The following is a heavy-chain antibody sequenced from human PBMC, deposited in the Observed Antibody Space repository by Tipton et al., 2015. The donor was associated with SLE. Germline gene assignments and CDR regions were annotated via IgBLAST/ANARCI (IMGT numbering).Heavy chain of an antibody. CDR1: GFTVSNKY. J-gene: IGHJ4*02. V-gene: IGHV3-53*01. CDR3: ARDDTGYGDQFDY. Sequence: SLRLSCAASGFTVSNKYMSWVRQAPGRGLEWVSTIYSGGSSYYPDSVRGRFTISRDNSKNSLYLQMNSLRAEDTAVYYCARDDTGYGDQFDYWGQGTLVTVSS. D-gene: IGHD4-17*01. CDR2: IYSGGSS.